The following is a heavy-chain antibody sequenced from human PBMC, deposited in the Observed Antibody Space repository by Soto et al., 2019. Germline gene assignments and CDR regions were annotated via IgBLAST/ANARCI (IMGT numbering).Heavy chain of an antibody. V-gene: IGHV3-21*01. CDR1: GFTFSSYS. CDR3: AREGAVAGHYDY. J-gene: IGHJ4*02. Sequence: EVQLVESGGGLVKPGGSLRLSCAASGFTFSSYSMNWVRQAPGKGLEWVSSISSSSSYIYYADSVKGRFTISRDNAKNSLYLQMNSVRAEDTAVYYCAREGAVAGHYDYWGQGTLVTVSS. CDR2: ISSSSSYI. D-gene: IGHD6-19*01.